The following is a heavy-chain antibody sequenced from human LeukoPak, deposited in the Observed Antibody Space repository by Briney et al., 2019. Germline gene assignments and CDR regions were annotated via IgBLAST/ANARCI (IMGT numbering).Heavy chain of an antibody. CDR1: GGSFSGYY. CDR2: INHSGST. J-gene: IGHJ4*02. CDR3: AISAAAGKVDY. Sequence: SETLSLTCAVYGGSFSGYYWSWIRQPPGKGLEWIGEINHSGSTNYNPSLKSRVTISVDTSKNQFSLKLSSVTAADTAVYYCAISAAAGKVDYWGQGTPVTVSS. D-gene: IGHD6-13*01. V-gene: IGHV4-34*01.